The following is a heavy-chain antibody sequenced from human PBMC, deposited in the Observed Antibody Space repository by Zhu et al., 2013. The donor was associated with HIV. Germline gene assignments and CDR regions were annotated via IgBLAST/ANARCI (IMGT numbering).Heavy chain of an antibody. CDR1: GGSFSSTT. J-gene: IGHJ4*01. CDR2: IIPILGIA. Sequence: QVHLVQSGAEVKKPGSSVKVSCKASGGSFSSTTISWVRQAPGQGLEWMGGIIPILGIANYAQKFQDRVTITADESTSTAYMELSSLRSEDTAVYYCARREKTHDGSNLFDYWGQGTLVSVSA. CDR3: ARREKTHDGSNLFDY. D-gene: IGHD4-4*01. V-gene: IGHV1-69*01.